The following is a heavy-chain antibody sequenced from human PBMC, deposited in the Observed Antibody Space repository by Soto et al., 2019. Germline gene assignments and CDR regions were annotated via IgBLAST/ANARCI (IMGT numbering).Heavy chain of an antibody. V-gene: IGHV1-69*06. CDR1: GGTFSSYA. D-gene: IGHD6-13*01. CDR2: IIPIFGTA. Sequence: QVQLVQSGAEVKKPGSSVKVSCKASGGTFSSYAISWVRQAPGQGLEWMGGIIPIFGTANYAQKFQGRVTITADKSTSTAYMEVSSLRFEDTAVYYCARHPDGYSSGWYPNLGYYYYYGMDVWGQGTTVTVSS. CDR3: ARHPDGYSSGWYPNLGYYYYYGMDV. J-gene: IGHJ6*02.